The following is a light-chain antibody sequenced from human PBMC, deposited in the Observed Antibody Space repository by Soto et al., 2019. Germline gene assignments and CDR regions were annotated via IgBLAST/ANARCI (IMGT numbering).Light chain of an antibody. CDR1: QDISNS. CDR2: AAS. Sequence: DIQMTQSPSSLSASVGDRVTITCRANQDISNSLAWFQQKPGKVPKLLIYAASTLQSGVPSRFSGSGSGTDFTLTISSLQHEDVATYYCQKYNSGLLTFGGGTKADIK. J-gene: IGKJ4*01. CDR3: QKYNSGLLT. V-gene: IGKV1-27*01.